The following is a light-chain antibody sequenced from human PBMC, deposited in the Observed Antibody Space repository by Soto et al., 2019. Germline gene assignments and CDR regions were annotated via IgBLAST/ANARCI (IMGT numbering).Light chain of an antibody. CDR3: QHYNNWPPWT. CDR2: GAS. V-gene: IGKV3-15*01. Sequence: EIVMTQSPVTLSVSPGERATLSCRASQSVSINLAWYQQKPGQAPRLLIYGASTRATGIPARFSGSGSGTQISLTISSLQSEDFAVYYCQHYNNWPPWTFGQGTKVEIK. CDR1: QSVSIN. J-gene: IGKJ1*01.